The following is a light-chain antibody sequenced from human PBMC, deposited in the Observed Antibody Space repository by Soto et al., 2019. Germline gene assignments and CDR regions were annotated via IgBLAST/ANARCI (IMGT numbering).Light chain of an antibody. V-gene: IGKV3-20*01. CDR3: QQYSDSPPVT. CDR2: RAS. CDR1: QSVSRDY. Sequence: EIVLTQSPGTLSLSPGERATLSCRASQSVSRDYLAWYQQKPGQAPRLLIYRASYRDTGIPDRFSGSRSGTEFTLTISRLEPEDFALYYCQQYSDSPPVTFGGGTKVEIK. J-gene: IGKJ4*01.